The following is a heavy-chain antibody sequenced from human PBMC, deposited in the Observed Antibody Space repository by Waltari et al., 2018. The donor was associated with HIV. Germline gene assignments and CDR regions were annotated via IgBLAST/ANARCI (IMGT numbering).Heavy chain of an antibody. CDR1: GGSISSSSYY. D-gene: IGHD6-13*01. Sequence: QLQLQESGPGLVKPSETLSLTCTVSGGSISSSSYYWGWIRQPPGTGLEWIGSIYYSGSTYYNPSLKSRVTISVDTSKNQFSLKLSSVTAADTAVYYCARDQAAAGYYYYYYGMDVWGQGTTVTVSS. J-gene: IGHJ6*02. CDR2: IYYSGST. CDR3: ARDQAAAGYYYYYYGMDV. V-gene: IGHV4-39*07.